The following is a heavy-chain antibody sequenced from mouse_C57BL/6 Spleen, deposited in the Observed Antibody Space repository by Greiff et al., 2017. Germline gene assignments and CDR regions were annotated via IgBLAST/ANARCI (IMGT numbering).Heavy chain of an antibody. CDR2: IYPGGGNT. Sequence: QVQLQQSGAELVRPGASVKLSCKASGFTFTDYYINWVKQRPGQGLEWIGRIYPGGGNTYYNEKFKGKATLTAEKSSSTAYMQLSSLTSEDSAVYYCAKGGYSGWFAYWGQGTLVTVSA. CDR3: AKGGYSGWFAY. CDR1: GFTFTDYY. J-gene: IGHJ3*01. D-gene: IGHD2-3*01. V-gene: IGHV1-76*01.